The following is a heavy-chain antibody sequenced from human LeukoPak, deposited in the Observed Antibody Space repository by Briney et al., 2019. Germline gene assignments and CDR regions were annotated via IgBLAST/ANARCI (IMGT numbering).Heavy chain of an antibody. Sequence: PSETLSLTCTVSGGSISSSSYYWGWIRQPPGKGLEWIGSIYYSGSTYYNPSLKSRVTISVDTSKNQFSLKLSSVTAADTAVYYCARNIVVVVAAIVGWFDPWGQGTLVTVSS. D-gene: IGHD2-15*01. CDR1: GGSISSSSYY. J-gene: IGHJ5*02. CDR2: IYYSGST. CDR3: ARNIVVVVAAIVGWFDP. V-gene: IGHV4-39*07.